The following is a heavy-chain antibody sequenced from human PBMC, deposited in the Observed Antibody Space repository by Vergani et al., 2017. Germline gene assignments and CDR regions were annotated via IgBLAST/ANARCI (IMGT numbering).Heavy chain of an antibody. V-gene: IGHV1-18*01. Sequence: QVQLVQSGAEVKKPGASVKVSCKASGYTFTSYGISWVRQAPGQGLEWMGWISAYNGNTNYAQKLQGRVTMTTDTSTSTAYMELGSLRSDDTAVYYCARDPGLWGRGYTLKGVDYWGQGTLVTVSS. CDR2: ISAYNGNT. D-gene: IGHD5-18*01. CDR3: ARDPGLWGRGYTLKGVDY. CDR1: GYTFTSYG. J-gene: IGHJ4*02.